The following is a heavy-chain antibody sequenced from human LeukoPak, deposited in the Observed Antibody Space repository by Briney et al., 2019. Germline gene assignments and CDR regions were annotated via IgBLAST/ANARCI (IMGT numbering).Heavy chain of an antibody. V-gene: IGHV1-69*13. CDR1: GYTFTSYG. J-gene: IGHJ5*02. CDR3: ARRGTTGTTSWFDP. CDR2: IIPIFGTA. D-gene: IGHD1-1*01. Sequence: ASVKVSCKASGYTFTSYGISWVRQAPGQGLEWMGGIIPIFGTANYAQKFQGRVTITADESTSTAYMELSSLRSEDTAVYYCARRGTTGTTSWFDPWGQGTLVTVSS.